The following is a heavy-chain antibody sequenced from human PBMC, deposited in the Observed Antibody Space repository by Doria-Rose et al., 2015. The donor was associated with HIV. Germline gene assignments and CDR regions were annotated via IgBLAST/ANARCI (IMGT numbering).Heavy chain of an antibody. CDR3: AKAPIIGPKYYFSMDV. Sequence: VQLVQSGGGLVQPGRSLRLSCVGSGFSFESYAMHWVRLAPGKGLEWVAGISWDSGAKGNADSVEGRFTISRDNAEKSVYLEMRSLRPEDTAFYYCAKAPIIGPKYYFSMDVWGRGTSVSVSS. J-gene: IGHJ6*03. CDR1: GFSFESYA. D-gene: IGHD3-3*01. CDR2: ISWDSGAK. V-gene: IGHV3-9*01.